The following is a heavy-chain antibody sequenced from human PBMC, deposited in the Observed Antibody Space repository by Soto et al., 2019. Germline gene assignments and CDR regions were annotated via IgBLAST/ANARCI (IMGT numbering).Heavy chain of an antibody. CDR1: GFTFSSYA. Sequence: QVQLVESGGGVVQPGRSLRLSCAASGFTFSSYAMHWVRQAPGKGLEWVAVISYDGSNKYYADSVKGRFTISRDNSKNTLYLQMNSPRAEDTAVYYCARDGIAAAAFDYWGQGTLVPVSS. D-gene: IGHD6-13*01. CDR2: ISYDGSNK. V-gene: IGHV3-30-3*01. CDR3: ARDGIAAAAFDY. J-gene: IGHJ4*02.